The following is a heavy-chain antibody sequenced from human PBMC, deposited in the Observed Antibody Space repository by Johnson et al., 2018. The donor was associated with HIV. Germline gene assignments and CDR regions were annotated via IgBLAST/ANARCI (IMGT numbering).Heavy chain of an antibody. J-gene: IGHJ3*02. Sequence: QVQLVESGGGVVQPGRSLRLSCAASGFTFSSYAMHWVRQAPGKGLEWVAVIYSGGSTYYADSVKGRFTISRDNSKNSLYLQMDSLRAEDTAVYYCARVRGGSYYLDGFDIWGQGTMVTVSS. D-gene: IGHD1-26*01. CDR2: IYSGGST. CDR1: GFTFSSYA. CDR3: ARVRGGSYYLDGFDI. V-gene: IGHV3-NL1*01.